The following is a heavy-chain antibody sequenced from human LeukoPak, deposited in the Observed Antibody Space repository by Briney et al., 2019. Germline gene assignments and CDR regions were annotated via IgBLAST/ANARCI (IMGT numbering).Heavy chain of an antibody. V-gene: IGHV3-21*01. J-gene: IGHJ4*02. CDR3: ARVREAAAFDY. CDR2: VGPPGGGT. D-gene: IGHD3-10*01. CDR1: GFTFSNHG. Sequence: PGGSLRLSCAASGFTFSNHGMNWVRQAPGKGLEWLSGVGPPGGGTYYADSVKGRFTISRDNAKNSLYLQMNSLRAEDTAVYYCARVREAAAFDYWGQETLVTVSS.